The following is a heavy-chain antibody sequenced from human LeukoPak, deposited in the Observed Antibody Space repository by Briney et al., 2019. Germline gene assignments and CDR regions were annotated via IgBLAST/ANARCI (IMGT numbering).Heavy chain of an antibody. J-gene: IGHJ4*02. CDR2: ICPGASDT. D-gene: IGHD2-2*03. V-gene: IGHV5-51*01. CDR1: GYSFTSYW. CDR3: ARRGGYCSSTSCFYFDY. Sequence: KCGESLKISCKGSGYSFTSYWIGWVLQMAGKGLEWMVIICPGASDTIYSPSFQGQVTISADKSISTAYLQWSSLKASDTAMYYCARRGGYCSSTSCFYFDYWGQGTLVTVSS.